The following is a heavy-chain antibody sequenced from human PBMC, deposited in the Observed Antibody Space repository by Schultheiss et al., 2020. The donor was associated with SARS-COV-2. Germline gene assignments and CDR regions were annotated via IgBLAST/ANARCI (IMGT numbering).Heavy chain of an antibody. V-gene: IGHV1-18*01. CDR3: ARDPGGLWYSYGYHYFDY. D-gene: IGHD5-18*01. Sequence: ASVKVSCKASGYTFTSYGISWVRQAPGQGLEWMGWISAYNGNTNYAQKLQGRVTMTTDTSTSTAYMELRSLRSDDTAVYYCARDPGGLWYSYGYHYFDYWGQGTLVTVSS. CDR2: ISAYNGNT. CDR1: GYTFTSYG. J-gene: IGHJ4*02.